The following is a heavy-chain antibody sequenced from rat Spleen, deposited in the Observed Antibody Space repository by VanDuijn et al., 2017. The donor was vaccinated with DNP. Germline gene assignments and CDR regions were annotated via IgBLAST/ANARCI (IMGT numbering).Heavy chain of an antibody. J-gene: IGHJ1*01. V-gene: IGHV2-19*01. D-gene: IGHD1-1*01. Sequence: QVQLKESGPDMVQPSQTLSLTCTVSGFSLTDYSVHWVRQPPGKVLEWIAAVASGGSTYYNSALKSRLSISRDTPKGQVFLKMNSLQTEDTAIYYCTRDYYSGSYWYFDFWGPGTMVTVSS. CDR2: VASGGST. CDR1: GFSLTDYS. CDR3: TRDYYSGSYWYFDF.